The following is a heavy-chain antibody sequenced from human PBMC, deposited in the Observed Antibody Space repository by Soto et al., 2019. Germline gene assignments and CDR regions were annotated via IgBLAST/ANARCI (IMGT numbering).Heavy chain of an antibody. CDR1: GFTVSSSY. V-gene: IGHV3-53*01. Sequence: EVQVVESGGGLLQPGESLSLSCVASGFTVSSSYMTWVRQTPGKGLEWVSVIYASGSTYYADSVKGRFTISRDVSQNTVYLEMNSLRAEDTAVYYCARRGIAAYYVDSWGQGTLVTVSS. CDR2: IYASGST. J-gene: IGHJ4*02. CDR3: ARRGIAAYYVDS. D-gene: IGHD6-13*01.